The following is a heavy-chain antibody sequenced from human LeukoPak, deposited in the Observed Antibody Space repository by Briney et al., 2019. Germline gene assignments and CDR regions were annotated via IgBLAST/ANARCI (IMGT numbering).Heavy chain of an antibody. D-gene: IGHD3-16*02. V-gene: IGHV4-39*01. J-gene: IGHJ3*02. CDR3: ARHGHTNFVSEAFDI. CDR2: IYYSGSA. Sequence: PSETLSLTCTVSGGSISSRSYYWGWIRQPPGEGLEWIGNIYYSGSAYYNPSLKSRVTISVDTSNNQFSLKLSSVTAADTAVYYCARHGHTNFVSEAFDIWGQGTMVTVSS. CDR1: GGSISSRSYY.